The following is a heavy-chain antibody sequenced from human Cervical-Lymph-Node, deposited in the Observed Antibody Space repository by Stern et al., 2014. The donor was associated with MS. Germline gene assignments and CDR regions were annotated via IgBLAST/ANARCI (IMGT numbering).Heavy chain of an antibody. CDR3: TTVLS. J-gene: IGHJ4*02. CDR2: IKTTSDGGTT. V-gene: IGHV3-15*01. CDR1: GFTFSGTW. Sequence: EVQLVESGGGLVKPGGSLRLSCAASGFTFSGTWMNWVRQAPGKGLEWVGRIKTTSDGGTTDYAAPVKGRFIISRDDSKNTLYLQMTSLKSEDTGIYYCTTVLSWGQGTLVTVSS.